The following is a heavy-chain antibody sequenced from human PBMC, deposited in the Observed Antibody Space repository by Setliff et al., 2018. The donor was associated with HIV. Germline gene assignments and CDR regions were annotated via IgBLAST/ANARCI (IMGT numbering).Heavy chain of an antibody. CDR1: GFTFGYYA. V-gene: IGHV3-49*04. CDR3: TRAAYSRYFDL. D-gene: IGHD4-4*01. CDR2: IRSKAYGGTT. Sequence: PGGSLRLSCTASGFTFGYYALTWVRQAPGKGLEWVGFIRSKAYGGTTEYAASVEGRFTISRDDSKSIAYLQMNSLKTEDTAVYYCTRAAYSRYFDLWGRGTLVTVSS. J-gene: IGHJ2*01.